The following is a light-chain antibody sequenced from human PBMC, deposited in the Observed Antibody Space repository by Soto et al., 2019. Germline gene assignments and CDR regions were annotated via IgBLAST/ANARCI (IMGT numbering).Light chain of an antibody. CDR1: QSVSSSY. CDR2: GAS. CDR3: QQYGSSLRT. V-gene: IGKV3-20*01. J-gene: IGKJ1*01. Sequence: IVLTQSPGTLSLSPGERATPSCRASQSVSSSYLAWYQQKPGQAPRLLIYGASSRATGIPDRFSGSGSGTDFTLTISRLEPEDFAVYYCQQYGSSLRTFGQGTKVDIK.